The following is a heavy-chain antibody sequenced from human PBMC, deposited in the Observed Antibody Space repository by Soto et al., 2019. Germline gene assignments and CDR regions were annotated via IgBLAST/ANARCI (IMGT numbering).Heavy chain of an antibody. Sequence: EVQLLESGGGLVQPGGSLRLSCAASGFTFSSYAMSWVRQTPGKGLEWVSAISGSGGSTYYADSVKGRFTISRDNSKNTLYLQMNSLRAEDTAVYYCAKDLGGGSSSWPTPHWGQGTLVTVSS. CDR3: AKDLGGGSSSWPTPH. J-gene: IGHJ4*02. D-gene: IGHD6-13*01. V-gene: IGHV3-23*01. CDR2: ISGSGGST. CDR1: GFTFSSYA.